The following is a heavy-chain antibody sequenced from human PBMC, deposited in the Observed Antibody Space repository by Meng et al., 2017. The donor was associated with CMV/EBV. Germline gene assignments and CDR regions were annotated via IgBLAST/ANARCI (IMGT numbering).Heavy chain of an antibody. CDR3: ARDVFRGEASDI. Sequence: GESLKISCEASGFSFRLYEMNWVRQAPGKGLEWVSYISSSGSTTHYAESVKGRFTISRDNAKNSVYLQMNTLRAEDTAVYYCARDVFRGEASDIWGQGTMVTVSS. D-gene: IGHD3-3*01. CDR2: ISSSGSTT. V-gene: IGHV3-48*03. CDR1: GFSFRLYE. J-gene: IGHJ3*02.